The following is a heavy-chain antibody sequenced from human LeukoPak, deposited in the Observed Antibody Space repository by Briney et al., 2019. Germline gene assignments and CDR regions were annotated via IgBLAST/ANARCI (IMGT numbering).Heavy chain of an antibody. J-gene: IGHJ4*02. D-gene: IGHD5-18*01. V-gene: IGHV4-59*08. CDR1: YGSASSYY. CDR3: ATHFRACTYGPFDS. CDR2: VYYSGST. Sequence: PSETLSLTCSVSYGSASSYYWSWIRQSPGKGLEWLGYVYYSGSTNYNPSLKGRLTISLDTSRTQFSLELSSVTAADTAVYYCATHFRACTYGPFDSWGQGTLVTVSS.